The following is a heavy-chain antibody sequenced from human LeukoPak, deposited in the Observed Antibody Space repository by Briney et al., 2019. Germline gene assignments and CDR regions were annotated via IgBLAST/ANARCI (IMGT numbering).Heavy chain of an antibody. J-gene: IGHJ4*02. CDR3: ARGKYYGSGSYFDY. CDR2: IYHNGST. CDR1: GGSISSGGYP. V-gene: IGHV4-30-2*01. Sequence: PSQTLSLTCAASGGSISSGGYPWSWIRQPPGKGLEWIGYIYHNGSTYYNPSLKSRVTISVDRSKNQFSLKLSSVTAADTAVYYCARGKYYGSGSYFDYWGQGTLVTVSS. D-gene: IGHD3-10*01.